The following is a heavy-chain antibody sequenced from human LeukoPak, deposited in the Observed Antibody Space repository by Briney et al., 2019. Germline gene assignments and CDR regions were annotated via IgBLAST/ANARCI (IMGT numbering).Heavy chain of an antibody. D-gene: IGHD2-2*01. CDR2: ISSSSSYI. CDR3: AREPHQLVPLFDY. J-gene: IGHJ4*02. Sequence: GGSLRLSCAASGFTFSSYSMNWVRQAPGKGLEWVSSISSSSSYIYYADSVKGRFTISRDNAKNSLYLQMNSLRAEDTAVYYCAREPHQLVPLFDYWGQGTLVTVSS. CDR1: GFTFSSYS. V-gene: IGHV3-21*01.